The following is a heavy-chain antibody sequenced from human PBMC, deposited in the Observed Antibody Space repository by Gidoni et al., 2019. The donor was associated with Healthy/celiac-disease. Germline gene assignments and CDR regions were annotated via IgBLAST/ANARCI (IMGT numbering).Heavy chain of an antibody. CDR3: AREPYSSGWLGFDY. CDR1: GFTFSSYG. V-gene: IGHV3-33*01. D-gene: IGHD6-19*01. CDR2: IWYDGSNK. Sequence: QVQLVESGGGVVQPGRSLRLSCAASGFTFSSYGMHWVRQAPGKGLEWVAVIWYDGSNKYYADSMKGRFTISRDNSKNTLYLQMNSLRAEDTAVYYCAREPYSSGWLGFDYWGQGTLVTVSS. J-gene: IGHJ4*02.